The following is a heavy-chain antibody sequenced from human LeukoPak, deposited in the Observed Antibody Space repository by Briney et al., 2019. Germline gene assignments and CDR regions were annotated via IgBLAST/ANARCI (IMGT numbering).Heavy chain of an antibody. CDR2: ISAYNGDT. V-gene: IGHV1-18*01. D-gene: IGHD5-18*01. J-gene: IGHJ4*02. Sequence: ASVKVSCKASGYTFGNHGINWVRQAPGQGLEWMGWISAYNGDTSYAQKLQGRVTMTTDTSTSTAYMELRSLRSDDTAVYYCARVGYSYGKYYFDYWGQGTLVSVSS. CDR3: ARVGYSYGKYYFDY. CDR1: GYTFGNHG.